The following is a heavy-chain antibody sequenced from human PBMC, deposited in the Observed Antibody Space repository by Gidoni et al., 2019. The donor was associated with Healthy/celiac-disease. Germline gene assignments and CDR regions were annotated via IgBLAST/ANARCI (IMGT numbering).Heavy chain of an antibody. Sequence: QLQLVQSGAEVKKPGSSVKVSCKASGGTFSSYAISWVRQAPGQGLEWMGGIIPIFGTANYAQKFQGRVTITADESTSTAYMELSSLRSEDTAVYYCARDRDYYGSSYPFFDYWGQGTLVTVSS. CDR2: IIPIFGTA. J-gene: IGHJ4*02. V-gene: IGHV1-69*01. D-gene: IGHD3-10*01. CDR3: ARDRDYYGSSYPFFDY. CDR1: GGTFSSYA.